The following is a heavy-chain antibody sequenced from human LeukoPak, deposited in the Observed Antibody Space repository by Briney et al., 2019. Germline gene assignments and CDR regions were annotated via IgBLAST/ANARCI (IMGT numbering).Heavy chain of an antibody. Sequence: GGSLTLSCAASGFTFRSYGMSWVRQAPGKGLEWVSGISGSGGSTFYADSVKGRFTISRDNSKNTLFLQMNSLRAEDTAVYYCAKVPTYSSSWYPFYFDYWGQGTLVTVSS. D-gene: IGHD6-13*01. J-gene: IGHJ4*02. CDR3: AKVPTYSSSWYPFYFDY. V-gene: IGHV3-23*01. CDR2: ISGSGGST. CDR1: GFTFRSYG.